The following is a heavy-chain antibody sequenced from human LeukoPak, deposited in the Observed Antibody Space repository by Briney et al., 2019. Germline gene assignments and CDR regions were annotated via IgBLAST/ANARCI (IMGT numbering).Heavy chain of an antibody. D-gene: IGHD1-26*01. CDR3: ARDRPSGGIGHFDY. CDR2: MSPNSGDT. J-gene: IGHJ4*02. V-gene: IGHV1-8*01. Sequence: ASVKVSCKASGYTFTSYDFNWVRQATGQRPEWMGWMSPNSGDTGYAQKFQDRVTMTRNTSIGTAYMELSSLRSDDTAVYYCARDRPSGGIGHFDYWGQGTLVTVSS. CDR1: GYTFTSYD.